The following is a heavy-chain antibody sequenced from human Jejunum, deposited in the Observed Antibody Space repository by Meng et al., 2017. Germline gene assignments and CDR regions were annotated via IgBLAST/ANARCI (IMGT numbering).Heavy chain of an antibody. CDR2: IHHGGDT. CDR1: GASISSGYW. V-gene: IGHV4-4*02. CDR3: ARNGAYSADH. J-gene: IGHJ4*02. Sequence: QVQLQESGPGLVEPSETLSLTCAVSGASISSGYWWSWVRQPPGKGLEWIGEIHHGGDTNYNPSLKSRVTISVDKSNNQYSLRLTSVTAADTAMYYCARNGAYSADHWGQGTLVTVSS. D-gene: IGHD2-15*01.